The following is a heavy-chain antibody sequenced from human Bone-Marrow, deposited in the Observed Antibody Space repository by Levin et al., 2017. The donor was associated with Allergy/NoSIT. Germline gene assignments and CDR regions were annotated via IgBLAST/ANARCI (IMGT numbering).Heavy chain of an antibody. J-gene: IGHJ4*02. Sequence: QSGGSLRLSCEASGFSFSASAMIWVRQPPGKGLEWVAAISGSGASTFYADSVKGRFIISRDNSKNTLFLQMNILRAEDTAMYYCAERTAGRPITWGRGTLVTVSA. CDR3: AERTAGRPIT. CDR1: GFSFSASA. V-gene: IGHV3-23*01. D-gene: IGHD6-6*01. CDR2: ISGSGAST.